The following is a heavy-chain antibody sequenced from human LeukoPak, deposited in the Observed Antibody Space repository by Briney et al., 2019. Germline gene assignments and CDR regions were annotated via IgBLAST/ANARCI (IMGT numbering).Heavy chain of an antibody. D-gene: IGHD3-10*01. V-gene: IGHV4-4*07. CDR2: IYTSGST. J-gene: IGHJ6*03. Sequence: KPSETLSLTCTVSGGSISSYYWSWIRQPAGKGLEWIGRIYTSGSTNYNPSLKSRVTISVDKSKNQISLKLSSVTAADTAVYYCARAPTMVRGPNYYYYYMDVWGKGTTVTVSS. CDR1: GGSISSYY. CDR3: ARAPTMVRGPNYYYYYMDV.